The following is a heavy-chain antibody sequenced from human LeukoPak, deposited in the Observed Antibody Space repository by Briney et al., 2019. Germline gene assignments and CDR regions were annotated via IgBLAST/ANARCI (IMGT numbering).Heavy chain of an antibody. D-gene: IGHD3-22*01. V-gene: IGHV3-48*03. J-gene: IGHJ4*02. CDR1: EFTFSSYE. CDR2: ISGSGSSI. Sequence: PGGSLRLSCAASEFTFSSYEMNWVRQAPGKGLEWVSYISGSGSSIYYADSVKGRFTISRDNAKKSLYLQMNSLRAEDTAVYYCAREGTFLGYDSSGSSFDYWGQGTLVTVSS. CDR3: AREGTFLGYDSSGSSFDY.